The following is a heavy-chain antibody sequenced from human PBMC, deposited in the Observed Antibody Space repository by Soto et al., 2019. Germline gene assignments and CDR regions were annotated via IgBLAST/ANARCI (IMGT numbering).Heavy chain of an antibody. V-gene: IGHV3-66*01. J-gene: IGHJ6*02. CDR3: ARDYYDSLGPRIYYYGMDV. Sequence: GGSLRLSCAASGFTVSSGYMSWVRQAPGRGLEWVSGSYSGGSTYYADSVKGRLTISRDNSKNKLYLQMNSLRAEDTAVYYCARDYYDSLGPRIYYYGMDVWGQGTTVTVSS. CDR2: SYSGGST. CDR1: GFTVSSGY. D-gene: IGHD3-9*01.